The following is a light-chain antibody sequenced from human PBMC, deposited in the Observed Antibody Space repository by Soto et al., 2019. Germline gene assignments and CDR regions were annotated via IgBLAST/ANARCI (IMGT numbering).Light chain of an antibody. CDR1: QSVSSSY. Sequence: ELVLPQSPVTLSLSPGEGRTLSCRARQSVSSSYLAWYQQNPGQAPXLXXYGASRRATGIPARFSGIVSGTDFTLPIRSLEPEPSAVYSGQQRNVGPPVTFGPGTRLQI. CDR3: QQRNVGPPVT. J-gene: IGKJ5*01. CDR2: GAS. V-gene: IGKV3D-20*02.